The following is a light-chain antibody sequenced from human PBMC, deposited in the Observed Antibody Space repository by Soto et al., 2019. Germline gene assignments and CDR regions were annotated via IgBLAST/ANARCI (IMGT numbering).Light chain of an antibody. V-gene: IGLV2-8*01. Sequence: QYALTQPPSASGSPGQSVTISCTGTDSDVGGYNFVSWYQQHPGRAPKLMIYEVYQRPSGVPDRFSGSKSGNTASLTVSGLQAEDEANYYCSSYAASDNFVIFGGGTKLTVL. J-gene: IGLJ2*01. CDR2: EVY. CDR3: SSYAASDNFVI. CDR1: DSDVGGYNF.